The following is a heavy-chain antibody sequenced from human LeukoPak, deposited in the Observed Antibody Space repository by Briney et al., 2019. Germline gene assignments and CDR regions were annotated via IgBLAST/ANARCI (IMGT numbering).Heavy chain of an antibody. Sequence: PGTSLRPSCAASGISFSSHGLHWVRQAPGKGLEWVAVIWYDGSNIHYTDSVKGRFTISRDNSKNTLYLQMNSLRAEDTALYYCARARNDYDSNGISLLDYWGQATLVTVSS. J-gene: IGHJ4*02. D-gene: IGHD3-22*01. CDR3: ARARNDYDSNGISLLDY. CDR2: IWYDGSNI. CDR1: GISFSSHG. V-gene: IGHV3-33*01.